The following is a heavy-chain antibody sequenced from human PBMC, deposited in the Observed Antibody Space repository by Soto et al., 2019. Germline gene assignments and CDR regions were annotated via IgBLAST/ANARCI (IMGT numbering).Heavy chain of an antibody. J-gene: IGHJ6*03. V-gene: IGHV3-23*01. CDR2: ISGSGGST. D-gene: IGHD4-17*01. CDR3: AKTALSTVTSYYYYMDV. CDR1: GFTFSSYA. Sequence: PGGSLRLSCAASGFTFSSYAMSWVRQAPGKGLEWVSAISGSGGSTYYADSVKGRFTISRDNSKNTLYLQMNSLRAEDTAVYYCAKTALSTVTSYYYYMDVWGKGTTVTVSS.